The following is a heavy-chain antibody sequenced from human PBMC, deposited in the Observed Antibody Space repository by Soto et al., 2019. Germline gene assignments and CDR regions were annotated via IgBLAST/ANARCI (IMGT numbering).Heavy chain of an antibody. V-gene: IGHV1-69*13. CDR2: IIPIFGTA. CDR3: ATDSISWYKDYYYYAMDV. CDR1: GGTFSSYA. D-gene: IGHD6-13*01. J-gene: IGHJ6*02. Sequence: GASVKVSCKASGGTFSSYAISWVRQAPGQGLEWMGGIIPIFGTANYAQKFKGRVTITADESTSTADMELSSLRSEDTAVYYCATDSISWYKDYYYYAMDVWGQGTKVTVSS.